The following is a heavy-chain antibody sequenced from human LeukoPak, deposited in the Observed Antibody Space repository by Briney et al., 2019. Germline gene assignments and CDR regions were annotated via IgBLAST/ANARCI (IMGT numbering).Heavy chain of an antibody. D-gene: IGHD6-19*01. V-gene: IGHV4-59*08. Sequence: SETLSLTCTVSGGSISSYYWSWIRQPPGKGLEWIGYIYYSGSTNYNPSLKSRVTISVDTSKNQFSLKLSSVTAADTAAYYCARIHLYSSGWYIFDYWGQGTLVTVSS. J-gene: IGHJ4*02. CDR2: IYYSGST. CDR3: ARIHLYSSGWYIFDY. CDR1: GGSISSYY.